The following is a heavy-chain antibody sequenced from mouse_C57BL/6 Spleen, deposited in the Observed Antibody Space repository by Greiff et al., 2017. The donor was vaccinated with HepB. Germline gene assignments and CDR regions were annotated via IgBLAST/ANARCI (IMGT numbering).Heavy chain of an antibody. Sequence: VQLQQPGTELVKPGASVKLSCKASGYTFTSYWMHWVKQRPGQGLEWIGNINPSNGGTNYNEKFKSKATLTVDKSSSTAYMQLSSLTSEDSAVYYGARGRVVATGRYFDVWGTGTTVSVSS. CDR2: INPSNGGT. CDR1: GYTFTSYW. D-gene: IGHD1-1*01. V-gene: IGHV1-53*01. J-gene: IGHJ1*03. CDR3: ARGRVVATGRYFDV.